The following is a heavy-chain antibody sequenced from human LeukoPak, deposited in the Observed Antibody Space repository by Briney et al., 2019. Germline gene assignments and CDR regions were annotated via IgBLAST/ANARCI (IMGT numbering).Heavy chain of an antibody. Sequence: GGSLRLSCAASGFTFSIYSIKWVRQAPGKGLEWVSSISSSGYVQDADSAKGRFTISRDNAKNSLYLQMDSLRAEDTAVYYCARGLMEYATDYYYYMDVWGQGTTVTVSS. CDR2: ISSSGYV. J-gene: IGHJ6*03. V-gene: IGHV3-21*01. CDR3: ARGLMEYATDYYYYMDV. D-gene: IGHD2-8*01. CDR1: GFTFSIYS.